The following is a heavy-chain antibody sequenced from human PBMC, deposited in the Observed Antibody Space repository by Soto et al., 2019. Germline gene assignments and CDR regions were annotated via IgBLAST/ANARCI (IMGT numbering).Heavy chain of an antibody. CDR2: IVVGSGNT. V-gene: IGHV1-58*01. CDR1: GFTFTSSA. Sequence: QMQLVQSGPEVKKPGTSVKVSCKASGFTFTSSAVQWVRQARGQRLEWIGWIVVGSGNTNYAQKFQERVPITRDMSTSTAYMELSSLRSEDTAVYYCAAASNYYDSSGLPNDYWGQGTLVTVSS. D-gene: IGHD3-22*01. J-gene: IGHJ4*02. CDR3: AAASNYYDSSGLPNDY.